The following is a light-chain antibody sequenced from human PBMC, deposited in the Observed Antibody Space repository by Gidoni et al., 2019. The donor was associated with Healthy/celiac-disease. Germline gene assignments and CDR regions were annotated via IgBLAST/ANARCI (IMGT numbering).Light chain of an antibody. CDR1: QSVSSSY. CDR2: GAS. CDR3: QQYGSSPWT. Sequence: EIVLTQLPGTLSLSPGERATISCRASQSVSSSYLAWYQKNPGQAPRLLIYGASSRATGIPDRFSCSGSGTDFTLTISRLEPEDFAVYYCQQYGSSPWTFGQGTKVEIK. J-gene: IGKJ1*01. V-gene: IGKV3-20*01.